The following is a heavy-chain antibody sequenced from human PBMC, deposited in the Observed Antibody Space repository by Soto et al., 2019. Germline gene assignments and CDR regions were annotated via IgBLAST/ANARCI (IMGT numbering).Heavy chain of an antibody. V-gene: IGHV3-23*05. CDR1: GLTFTSSV. D-gene: IGHD5-12*01. J-gene: IGHJ5*01. Sequence: GGSLRLSCAASGLTFTSSVMTWVRQAPGKGLEWVSTIGISDSSTYYADSVNGRFTISRDNSRNTLYLQMNRLRAEDTAVYYCATVSTVATPLDSRGQGTPVTVS. CDR2: IGISDSST. CDR3: ATVSTVATPLDS.